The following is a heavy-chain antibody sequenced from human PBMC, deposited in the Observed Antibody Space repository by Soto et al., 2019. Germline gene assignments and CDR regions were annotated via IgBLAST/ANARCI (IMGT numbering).Heavy chain of an antibody. J-gene: IGHJ4*02. D-gene: IGHD6-6*01. CDR2: INHSGST. CDR3: ARTSRFEY. CDR1: GGSFSGYY. Sequence: QVLLQEWGAGLLKPSETLSLTCAVYGGSFSGYYWSWIRQPPGKGLEWIGEINHSGSTNYNQSLKSRVTISVDTSKNQFSLKLSSVTAADTAVYYCARTSRFEYWGQGTLVTVSS. V-gene: IGHV4-34*02.